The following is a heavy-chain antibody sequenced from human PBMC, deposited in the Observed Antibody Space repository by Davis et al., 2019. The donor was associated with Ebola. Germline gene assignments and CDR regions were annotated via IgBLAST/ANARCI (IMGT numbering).Heavy chain of an antibody. V-gene: IGHV3-33*08. D-gene: IGHD2-8*01. CDR2: IFFDGSET. J-gene: IGHJ3*02. CDR3: ARDAGTNGNAYHDAFDI. CDR1: GFTFSRYG. Sequence: GGSLRLSCEASGFTFSRYGMHWVRQAPGKGPEWLTYIFFDGSETFYADSVKGRFTISRDNAKNSLYLQMNSLRAEDTAVYYCARDAGTNGNAYHDAFDIWGQGTTVTVSS.